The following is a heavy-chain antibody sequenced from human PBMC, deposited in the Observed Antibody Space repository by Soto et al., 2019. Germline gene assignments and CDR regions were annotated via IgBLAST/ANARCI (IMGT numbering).Heavy chain of an antibody. CDR3: ARGTGRFGSGSYYDY. CDR1: GFTFSSYY. Sequence: PGGSLRLSCAASGFTFSSYYMSWVRQAPGKGLEWVANIKQDGSEKYYVDSVKGRFTISRDNAKNSLYLQMNSLRAEDTAVYYCARGTGRFGSGSYYDYWGQGTLVTVSS. CDR2: IKQDGSEK. D-gene: IGHD3-10*01. V-gene: IGHV3-7*01. J-gene: IGHJ4*02.